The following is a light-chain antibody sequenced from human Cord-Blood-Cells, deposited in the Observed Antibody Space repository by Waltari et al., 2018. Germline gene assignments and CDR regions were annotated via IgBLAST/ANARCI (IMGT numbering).Light chain of an antibody. CDR2: GAS. CDR1: QCVSSSY. Sequence: EIVLMQSPGTLSLSPGERATLSCRASQCVSSSYLTWYQQKPGQAPRLLIYGASSRATGIPDRFSGSGSGTDFTLTISRLEPEDFAVYYCQQYGSSPRTFGQGTKVEIK. V-gene: IGKV3-20*01. J-gene: IGKJ1*01. CDR3: QQYGSSPRT.